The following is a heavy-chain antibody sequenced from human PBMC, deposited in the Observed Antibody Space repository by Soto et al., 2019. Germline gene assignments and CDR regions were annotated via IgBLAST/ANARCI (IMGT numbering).Heavy chain of an antibody. CDR3: ARDLWFGELLYGMDV. D-gene: IGHD3-10*01. CDR1: GYTFTGYY. Sequence: ASVKVSCKASGYTFTGYYMHWVRQAPGQGLEWMGWINPNSGGTNYAQKFQGRVTMTRDTSISTAYTELSRLRSDDTAVYYCARDLWFGELLYGMDVWGQGTTVTVSS. J-gene: IGHJ6*02. CDR2: INPNSGGT. V-gene: IGHV1-2*02.